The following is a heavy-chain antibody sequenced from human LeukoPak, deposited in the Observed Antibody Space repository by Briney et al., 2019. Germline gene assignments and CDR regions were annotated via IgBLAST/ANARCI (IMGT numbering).Heavy chain of an antibody. V-gene: IGHV3-23*01. D-gene: IGHD5-18*01. CDR3: AKGNGYRRPPDY. J-gene: IGHJ4*02. CDR1: GFTFSSYA. Sequence: GGSLRLSCAASGFTFSSYAMSWVRPAPGKGLEWVSAISGSGGSTYYADSVKGRFTISRDNSKNTLYLQMNSLRDEDTAVYYCAKGNGYRRPPDYWGQGTLVTVSS. CDR2: ISGSGGST.